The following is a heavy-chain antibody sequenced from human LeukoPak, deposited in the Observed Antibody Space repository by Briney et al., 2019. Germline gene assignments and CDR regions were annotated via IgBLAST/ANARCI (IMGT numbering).Heavy chain of an antibody. Sequence: PGGSLRLSCAAPGFTFSSYAMSWVRQAPGKGLEWVSAISGSGGSTYYADSVKGRFTISRDNSKNTLYLQTNSLRAEDTAVYYCAKSLESTNYYYHMDVWGKGTTVTISS. CDR3: AKSLESTNYYYHMDV. D-gene: IGHD2-2*01. J-gene: IGHJ6*03. V-gene: IGHV3-23*01. CDR2: ISGSGGST. CDR1: GFTFSSYA.